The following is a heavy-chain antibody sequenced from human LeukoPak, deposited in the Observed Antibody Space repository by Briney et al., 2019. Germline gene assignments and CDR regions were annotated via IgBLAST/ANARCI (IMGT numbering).Heavy chain of an antibody. D-gene: IGHD6-13*01. CDR2: INPNSGGT. J-gene: IGHJ4*02. Sequence: ASVKVSCKASGYTFTGYYMHWVRQAPGQGLEWMGWINPNSGGTNYAQKFQGRVTMTRDTSISTAYMELSRLRSDDTAVYYCAREIGYSSSWYKNWGQGTLVTVSS. CDR3: AREIGYSSSWYKN. CDR1: GYTFTGYY. V-gene: IGHV1-2*02.